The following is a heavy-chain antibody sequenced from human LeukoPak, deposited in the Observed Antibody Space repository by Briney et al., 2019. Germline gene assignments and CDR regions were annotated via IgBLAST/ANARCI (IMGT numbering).Heavy chain of an antibody. J-gene: IGHJ4*02. CDR2: ISGSGGST. V-gene: IGHV3-23*01. CDR1: GFTFSSYA. Sequence: PGGSLRLSCAASGFTFSSYAMSWVRQAPGKGLEWVSAISGSGGSTYYADSVKGRFTISRDNSKDTLYLQMNSLRAEDTAVYYCAKNSLEVYYFDYWGQGTLVTVSS. CDR3: AKNSLEVYYFDY. D-gene: IGHD4-23*01.